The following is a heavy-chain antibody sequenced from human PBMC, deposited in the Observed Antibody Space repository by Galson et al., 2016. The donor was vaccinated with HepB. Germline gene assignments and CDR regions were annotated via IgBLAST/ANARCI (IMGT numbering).Heavy chain of an antibody. CDR2: FYGGGTI. J-gene: IGHJ4*02. CDR3: ARLRPEYNYAYDY. D-gene: IGHD5-18*01. V-gene: IGHV3-53*01. CDR1: GFTVSSNH. Sequence: SLRLSCAASGFTVSSNHMSWVRQAPGKGLEWVSVFYGGGTINYADSVKGRFTVSRENSENTLFLQMDSLRADDTAVYYCARLRPEYNYAYDYWGQGTLVTVPS.